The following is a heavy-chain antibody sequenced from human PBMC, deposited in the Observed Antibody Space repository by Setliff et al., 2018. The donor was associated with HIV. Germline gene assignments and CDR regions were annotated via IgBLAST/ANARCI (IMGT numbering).Heavy chain of an antibody. CDR2: INAGSGDT. CDR1: GYTFTKSV. J-gene: IGHJ5*02. D-gene: IGHD3-10*01. V-gene: IGHV1-3*01. CDR3: AREWLMIRVVSWFDP. Sequence: ASVKVSCKASGYTFTKSVIHWVRQAPGQRLEWMGWINAGSGDTRYSRKFQGRVTITSDSVAPMVFLTLSSLRSEDTALYYCAREWLMIRVVSWFDPWGQGTLVTVSS.